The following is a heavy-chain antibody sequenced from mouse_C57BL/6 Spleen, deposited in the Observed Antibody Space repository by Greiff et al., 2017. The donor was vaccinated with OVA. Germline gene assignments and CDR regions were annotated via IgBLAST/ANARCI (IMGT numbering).Heavy chain of an antibody. J-gene: IGHJ2*01. D-gene: IGHD2-14*01. CDR1: GYTFTSYG. Sequence: QVQLQQSGAELARPGASVKLSCKASGYTFTSYGISWVKQRTGQGLEWIGEIYPRSGNTYYNEKFKGKATLTADKSSSTAYMELRSLTSEDSAVYFCAREEGVRLWYYFDYWGQGTTLTVSS. CDR3: AREEGVRLWYYFDY. V-gene: IGHV1-81*01. CDR2: IYPRSGNT.